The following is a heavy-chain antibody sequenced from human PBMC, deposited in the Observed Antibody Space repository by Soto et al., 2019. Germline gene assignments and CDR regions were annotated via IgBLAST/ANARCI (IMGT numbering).Heavy chain of an antibody. J-gene: IGHJ6*02. D-gene: IGHD6-13*01. CDR1: GFTFSDYG. V-gene: IGHV1-18*01. CDR3: GREGQQLAQEKYYQFNGMDV. CDR2: ISGDNINS. Sequence: QVPLVQSGAEVKKPGASVKVSCKASGFTFSDYGLSWVRQAPGPPLEWMGWISGDNINSKYSQKFQGRLTMTTDTSTATASMELRSLTSDDTAVYYCGREGQQLAQEKYYQFNGMDVWGQGTTVTVSS.